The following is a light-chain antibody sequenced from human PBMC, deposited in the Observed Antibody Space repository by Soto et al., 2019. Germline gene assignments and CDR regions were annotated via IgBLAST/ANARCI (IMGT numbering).Light chain of an antibody. V-gene: IGLV2-11*01. J-gene: IGLJ2*01. CDR1: SSDVGGYNY. CDR2: DVS. Sequence: QSVLTQPRSVSGSPGQSVTISCTGTSSDVGGYNYVSWYQQHPGKAPKLMIYDVSERPSGVPDRFSGSKSGNTASLTISGLQAEDEADFYCCSYAGSYHVVFGGGTKLTVL. CDR3: CSYAGSYHVV.